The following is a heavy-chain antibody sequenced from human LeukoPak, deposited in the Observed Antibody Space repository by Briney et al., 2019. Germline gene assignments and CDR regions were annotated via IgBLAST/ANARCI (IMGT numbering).Heavy chain of an antibody. J-gene: IGHJ4*02. V-gene: IGHV3-21*01. Sequence: GGSLRLSCAASGFTSSSYSMNWVRQAPGKGLEWVSSISSSSSYIYYADSVKGRFTISRDNAKNSLYLQMNSLRAEDTAVYYCARVHSLRNFDYWGQGTLVTVSS. CDR3: ARVHSLRNFDY. CDR2: ISSSSSYI. CDR1: GFTSSSYS. D-gene: IGHD3-16*01.